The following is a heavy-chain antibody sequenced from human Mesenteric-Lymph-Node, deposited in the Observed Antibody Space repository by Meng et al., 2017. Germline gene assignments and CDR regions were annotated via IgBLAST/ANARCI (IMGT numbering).Heavy chain of an antibody. CDR1: GGSISSSSYY. J-gene: IGHJ4*02. Sequence: SETLSLTCTVSGGSISSSSYYWGWIRQPPGKGLEWIGSIYYSGSTYYNPSLKSRVTISVDTSKNQFSLKLSSVTAADTAVYYCARLLTGYYGSGSEYYFDYWGQGTLVTVSS. CDR2: IYYSGST. D-gene: IGHD3-10*01. CDR3: ARLLTGYYGSGSEYYFDY. V-gene: IGHV4-39*07.